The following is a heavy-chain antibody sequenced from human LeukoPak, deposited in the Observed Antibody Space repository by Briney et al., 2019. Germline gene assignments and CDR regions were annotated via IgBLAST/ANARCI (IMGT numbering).Heavy chain of an antibody. V-gene: IGHV3-48*02. D-gene: IGHD6-6*01. J-gene: IGHJ4*02. CDR2: ISSSSSTI. CDR3: AREYSSSSGSVSDY. CDR1: GFTFSSYN. Sequence: GECLRLSCAASGFTFSSYNMNWVRQAPGKGLEWVTYISSSSSTIYYADSVKGRFTISRDNAKNSLYLQMNSLRDEDTAVYYCAREYSSSSGSVSDYWGQGTLVTVPS.